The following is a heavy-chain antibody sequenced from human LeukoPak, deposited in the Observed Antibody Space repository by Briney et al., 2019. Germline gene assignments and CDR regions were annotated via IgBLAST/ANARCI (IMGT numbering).Heavy chain of an antibody. J-gene: IGHJ4*02. V-gene: IGHV3-7*01. CDR1: GFTFSSYC. CDR3: ARVALGQIDMALFDH. D-gene: IGHD5-24*01. Sequence: GGSLRLSCAASGFTFSSYCMNWVRQAPGKGLEWVANIKPDGSEKSYVDSVRGRFTTSRDNTKNSLYLQMNSLRAEDMAVYYCARVALGQIDMALFDHWGQGALVTVSP. CDR2: IKPDGSEK.